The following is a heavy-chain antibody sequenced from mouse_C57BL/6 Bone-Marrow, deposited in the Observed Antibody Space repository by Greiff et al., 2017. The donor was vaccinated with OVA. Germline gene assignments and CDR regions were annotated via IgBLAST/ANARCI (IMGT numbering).Heavy chain of an antibody. CDR1: GFTFSDFY. D-gene: IGHD3-2*02. J-gene: IGHJ4*01. V-gene: IGHV7-1*01. CDR3: ARANSSGYAMDY. CDR2: SRHKANDYTT. Sequence: EVNVVESGGGLVQSGRSLRLSCATSGFTFSDFYMEWVRQAPGKGLEWIAASRHKANDYTTEYSASVKGRFIVSRDTAQSILYLQMNAMRAEDTAIDDCARANSSGYAMDYWGQGTSVTVSS.